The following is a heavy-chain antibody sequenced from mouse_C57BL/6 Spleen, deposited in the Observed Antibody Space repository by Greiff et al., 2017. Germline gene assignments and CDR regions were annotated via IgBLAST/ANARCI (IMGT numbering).Heavy chain of an antibody. CDR1: GYTFTDYE. CDR3: TRGPYGSSSYYFDY. Sequence: QVQLQQSGAELVRPGASVTLSCKASGYTFTDYEMHWVKQTPVHGLEWIGAIDPETGGTAYNQKFKGKAILTADKSSSTAYMELRSLTSENSAVYYCTRGPYGSSSYYFDYWGQGTTLTVSS. CDR2: IDPETGGT. D-gene: IGHD1-1*01. J-gene: IGHJ2*01. V-gene: IGHV1-15*01.